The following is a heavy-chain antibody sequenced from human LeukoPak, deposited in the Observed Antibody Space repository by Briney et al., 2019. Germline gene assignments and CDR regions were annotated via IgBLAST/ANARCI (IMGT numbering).Heavy chain of an antibody. CDR1: GGSIRRDY. CDR2: ISYSGST. D-gene: IGHD4-11*01. V-gene: IGHV4-59*01. J-gene: IGHJ6*02. Sequence: SKTLSLTCTVSGGSIRRDYWSWIRQPPGKGLEWVGYISYSGSTSYNPSLESRVTMSVDTSKNQVSLKVNSVTAADTAVYFCARARAYSNQGFYYYGMDVWGQGTTVTVSS. CDR3: ARARAYSNQGFYYYGMDV.